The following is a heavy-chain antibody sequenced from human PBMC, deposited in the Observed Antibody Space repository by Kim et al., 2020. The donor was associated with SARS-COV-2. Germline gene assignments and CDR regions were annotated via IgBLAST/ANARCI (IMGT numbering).Heavy chain of an antibody. Sequence: NPSLKSRVTIAVDTSKNQFSRQLSSVTAADTAVYYCARSDKTRHYDFCLWGQGTLVTVSS. J-gene: IGHJ4*02. D-gene: IGHD3-3*01. V-gene: IGHV4-59*01. CDR3: ARSDKTRHYDFCL.